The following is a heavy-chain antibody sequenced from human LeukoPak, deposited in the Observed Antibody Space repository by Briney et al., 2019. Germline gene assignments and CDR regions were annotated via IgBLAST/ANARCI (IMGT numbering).Heavy chain of an antibody. CDR2: ISGSGGST. CDR1: GFTFSSYA. J-gene: IGHJ4*02. D-gene: IGHD4-17*01. CDR3: ANEIRPNDY. Sequence: GGSLRLSCAASGFTFSSYAMSWVRQAPGKGLEWVSAISGSGGSTYYADSVKGRFTISRDNSKNTLYLQMNSLSADDTAMYYCANEIRPNDYWGQGTLVTVSS. V-gene: IGHV3-23*01.